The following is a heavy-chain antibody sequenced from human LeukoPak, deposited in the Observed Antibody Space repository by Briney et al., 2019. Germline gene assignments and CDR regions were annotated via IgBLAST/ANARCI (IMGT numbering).Heavy chain of an antibody. CDR2: ISSSSSYI. J-gene: IGHJ4*02. CDR3: ARAPRALEYSSSFNFDY. Sequence: PGGSLRLSCAASGFTFSSYAMHWVRQAPGKGLEWVSSISSSSSYIYYADSVKGRFTISRDNAKNSLYLQMNSLRAEDTAVYYCARAPRALEYSSSFNFDYWGQGTLVTVSS. V-gene: IGHV3-21*06. CDR1: GFTFSSYA. D-gene: IGHD6-6*01.